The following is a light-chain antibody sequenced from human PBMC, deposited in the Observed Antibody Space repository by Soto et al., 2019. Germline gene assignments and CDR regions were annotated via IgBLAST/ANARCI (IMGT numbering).Light chain of an antibody. Sequence: EIVMTQSPATLSVSPGERATLSCRASQSVAGNLAWYQQRPGQAPTLLIYGASTRATGIPARFSGSGSGTEFTLTISSLQSEDFAVYFCQQYNTWPPITFGQGTRLDIK. CDR2: GAS. CDR1: QSVAGN. J-gene: IGKJ5*01. CDR3: QQYNTWPPIT. V-gene: IGKV3D-15*01.